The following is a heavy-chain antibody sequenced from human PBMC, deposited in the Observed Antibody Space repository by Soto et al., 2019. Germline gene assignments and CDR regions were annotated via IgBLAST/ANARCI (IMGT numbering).Heavy chain of an antibody. V-gene: IGHV3-23*01. D-gene: IGHD6-13*01. CDR2: ISGSGGRT. J-gene: IGHJ4*02. CDR1: GFTFRSYT. CDR3: AKAGYSSSWSAFDY. Sequence: GGSLRLSCAASGFTFRSYTMNWVRQAPGKGLEWVSGISGSGGRTYYADSVKGRFTISRDNSKNTLYLQMNSLRAEDTAVYYCAKAGYSSSWSAFDYWGQGTLVTVSS.